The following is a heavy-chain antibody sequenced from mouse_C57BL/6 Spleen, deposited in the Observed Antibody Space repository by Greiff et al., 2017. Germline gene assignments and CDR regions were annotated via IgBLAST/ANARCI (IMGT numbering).Heavy chain of an antibody. V-gene: IGHV1-69*01. J-gene: IGHJ4*01. CDR2: IDPSDSYT. Sequence: QVHVKQPGAELVMPGASVKLSCKASGYTFTSYWMHWVKQRPGQGLEWIGEIDPSDSYTNYNQKFKGKSTLTVDKSSSTAYMQLSSLTSEDSAVYYCARRYDYDEGYAMDYWGQGTSVTISS. CDR1: GYTFTSYW. D-gene: IGHD2-4*01. CDR3: ARRYDYDEGYAMDY.